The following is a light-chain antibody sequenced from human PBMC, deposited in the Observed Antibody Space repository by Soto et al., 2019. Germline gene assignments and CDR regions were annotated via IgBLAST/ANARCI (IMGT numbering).Light chain of an antibody. Sequence: QSALTQAPSASGSPRQSVTISCTGTYSDVGGSNYVSWYQQHPGKAPKLVIYEVIQRPSGVPDRFSGSRSGNTASLTVSRLQAEDEADYYCSSNVVGTNLKIFGGGTKLTVL. J-gene: IGLJ2*01. V-gene: IGLV2-8*01. CDR1: YSDVGGSNY. CDR3: SSNVVGTNLKI. CDR2: EVI.